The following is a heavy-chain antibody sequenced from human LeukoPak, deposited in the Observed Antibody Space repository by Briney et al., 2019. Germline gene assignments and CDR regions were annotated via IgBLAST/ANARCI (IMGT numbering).Heavy chain of an antibody. CDR2: ISWDGGST. Sequence: GGSLRLSCAASGFTFDDYTMPWVRQAPGKGLEWVSLISWDGGSTYYADSVKGRFTISRDNSKNSLYLRMNSLRTEDTALYYCAKAITMVRGVTYYGMDVWGQGTTVTVSS. D-gene: IGHD3-10*01. CDR1: GFTFDDYT. CDR3: AKAITMVRGVTYYGMDV. J-gene: IGHJ6*02. V-gene: IGHV3-43*01.